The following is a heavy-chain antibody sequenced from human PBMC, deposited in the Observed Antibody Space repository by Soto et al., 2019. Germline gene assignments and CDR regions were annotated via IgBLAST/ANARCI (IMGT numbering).Heavy chain of an antibody. CDR3: ARALPHCTNGVCYTGYYYGMDV. V-gene: IGHV1-18*01. CDR1: GYTFTSYG. Sequence: GASLKVSCKASGYTFTSYGISWVRQAPGQGLEWMGWISAYNGNTNYAQKLQGRVTMTTDTSTSTAYMELRSLRSDDTAVYYCARALPHCTNGVCYTGYYYGMDVWGQGTTVTVSS. D-gene: IGHD2-8*01. J-gene: IGHJ6*02. CDR2: ISAYNGNT.